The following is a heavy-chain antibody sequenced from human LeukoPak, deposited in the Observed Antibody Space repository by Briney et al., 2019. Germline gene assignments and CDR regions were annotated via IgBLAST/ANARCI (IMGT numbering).Heavy chain of an antibody. CDR3: AKQWLSYYYYYYMDV. CDR2: IKQDGSEK. D-gene: IGHD3-22*01. J-gene: IGHJ6*03. Sequence: GGSLRLSCAASGFTFSSYWMSWVRQAPGKGLEWVANIKQDGSEKYYVDSVKGRFTISRDNAKNSLYLQMNSLRAEDTAVYYCAKQWLSYYYYYYMDVWGKGTTVTVSS. CDR1: GFTFSSYW. V-gene: IGHV3-7*03.